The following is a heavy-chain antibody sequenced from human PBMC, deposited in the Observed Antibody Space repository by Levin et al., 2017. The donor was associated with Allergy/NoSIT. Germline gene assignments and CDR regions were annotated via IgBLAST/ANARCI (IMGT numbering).Heavy chain of an antibody. CDR2: ISGSGGST. J-gene: IGHJ4*02. CDR3: AKVPSRKIVATIG. V-gene: IGHV3-23*01. Sequence: GESLKISCAASGFTFSSYAMSWVRQAPGKGLEWVSAISGSGGSTYYADSVKGRFTISRDNSKNTLYLQMNSLRAEDTAVYYCAKVPSRKIVATIGWGQGTLVTVSS. CDR1: GFTFSSYA. D-gene: IGHD5-12*01.